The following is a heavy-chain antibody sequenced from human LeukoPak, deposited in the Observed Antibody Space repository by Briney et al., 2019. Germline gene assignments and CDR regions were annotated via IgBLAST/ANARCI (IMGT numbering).Heavy chain of an antibody. D-gene: IGHD3/OR15-3a*01. Sequence: SETLSLTCTVSGGSISSYYWSWIRQPPGKGLEWIGYIYYSGSTNYNPSLKSRVTISVDTSKNQFSLKLSSVTAADTAVYYCARLSDWLLLVFDYWGQGTLVTVSS. V-gene: IGHV4-59*08. CDR2: IYYSGST. J-gene: IGHJ4*02. CDR3: ARLSDWLLLVFDY. CDR1: GGSISSYY.